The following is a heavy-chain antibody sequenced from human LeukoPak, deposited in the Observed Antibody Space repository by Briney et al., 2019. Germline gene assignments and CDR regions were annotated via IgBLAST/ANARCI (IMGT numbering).Heavy chain of an antibody. J-gene: IGHJ4*02. D-gene: IGHD3-10*01. CDR2: ISDSGGST. CDR1: GFTFSSYA. Sequence: GGSLRLSCAASGFTFSSYAMSWVRQAPGKGLEWVSAISDSGGSTYYADSVKGRFTISRDNSKNTLYLQMNSLRAEDTAVYYCAKGSPFLWFGELSGCYFDYWGQGTLVTVSS. V-gene: IGHV3-23*01. CDR3: AKGSPFLWFGELSGCYFDY.